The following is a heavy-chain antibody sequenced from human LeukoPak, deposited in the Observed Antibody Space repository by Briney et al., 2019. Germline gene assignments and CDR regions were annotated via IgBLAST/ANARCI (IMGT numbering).Heavy chain of an antibody. V-gene: IGHV3-53*01. CDR1: GFTVSSNY. Sequence: PGGSLRLSCAASGFTVSSNYMSWVRQAPGKGLEWVSVIYSGGSTYYADSVKGRFTISRDNSKNTLYLQMNSLRAEDTAVYYCARGQLGGYSYGYRIGYYFDYWGQGTLVTVSS. CDR2: IYSGGST. CDR3: ARGQLGGYSYGYRIGYYFDY. J-gene: IGHJ4*02. D-gene: IGHD5-18*01.